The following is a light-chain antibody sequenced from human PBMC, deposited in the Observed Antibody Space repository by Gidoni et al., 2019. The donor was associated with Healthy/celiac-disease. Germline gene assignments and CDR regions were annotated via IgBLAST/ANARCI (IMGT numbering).Light chain of an antibody. CDR3: QQYDNLLT. Sequence: KMTQSPSSLSASVGDRVTITCKASQDISKYLNWYQQKPGKAPKLLIYDASNLETGVPSMFSGSGSGTDFTFTISSLQPEDIATYYCQQYDNLLTFGGGTKVEIK. CDR2: DAS. V-gene: IGKV1-33*01. J-gene: IGKJ4*01. CDR1: QDISKY.